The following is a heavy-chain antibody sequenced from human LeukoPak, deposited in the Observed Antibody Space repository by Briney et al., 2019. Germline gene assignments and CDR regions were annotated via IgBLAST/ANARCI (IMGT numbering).Heavy chain of an antibody. CDR3: AREKIGTGTVLGKDYYYMDV. CDR2: INYSRNP. D-gene: IGHD3-16*01. Sequence: PSETLSLTCTASGCSISSSSYYWGWIRQPPGKGLEWIGNINYSRNPYYNPSLKCRVTISVGTSKNQFSLKLSSVTAADTAMYYCAREKIGTGTVLGKDYYYMDVWGKGTTVTVSS. CDR1: GCSISSSSYY. V-gene: IGHV4-39*07. J-gene: IGHJ6*03.